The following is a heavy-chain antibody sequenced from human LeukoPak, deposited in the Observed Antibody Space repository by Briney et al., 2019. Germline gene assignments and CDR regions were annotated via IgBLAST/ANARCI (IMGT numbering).Heavy chain of an antibody. CDR2: INPNSGGT. D-gene: IGHD3-10*01. CDR3: ARDQRRYYGSGSYINFDY. CDR1: GYTFTGYY. V-gene: IGHV1-2*02. J-gene: IGHJ4*02. Sequence: ASVTVSCKASGYTFTGYYMHWVRQAPGQGLEWMGWINPNSGGTNYAQKFQGRVTMTRDTSISTAYMELSRLRSDDTAVYYCARDQRRYYGSGSYINFDYWGQGTLVTVSS.